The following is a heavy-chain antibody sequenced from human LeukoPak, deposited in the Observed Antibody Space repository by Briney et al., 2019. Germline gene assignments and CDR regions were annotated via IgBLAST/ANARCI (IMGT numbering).Heavy chain of an antibody. J-gene: IGHJ4*02. CDR1: GFSFSSFA. D-gene: IGHD6-19*01. CDR3: ARGGVAVAGILSY. V-gene: IGHV3-7*01. CDR2: IKQDGSEK. Sequence: GGSLRLSCAASGFSFSSFAMSWVRQAPGKGLEWVANIKQDGSEKYYVDSVKGRFTISRDNAKNSLYLQMNSLRAEDTAVHYCARGGVAVAGILSYWGQGTLVTVSS.